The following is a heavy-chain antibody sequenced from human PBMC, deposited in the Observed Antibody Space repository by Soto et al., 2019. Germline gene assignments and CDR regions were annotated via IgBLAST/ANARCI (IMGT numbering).Heavy chain of an antibody. J-gene: IGHJ6*02. D-gene: IGHD3-10*01. V-gene: IGHV3-15*07. CDR3: TTVMRNSQNYYGSGTGTYGMDV. CDR1: GFTFSNAW. Sequence: PGGSLRLSCAASGFTFSNAWMNWVRQAPGKGLEWVGRIKGKTDGGTTDYAAPVKGRFTISRDDSKNTLYLQMNSPKTEDTAVYYCTTVMRNSQNYYGSGTGTYGMDVWGQGTTVTVSS. CDR2: IKGKTDGGTT.